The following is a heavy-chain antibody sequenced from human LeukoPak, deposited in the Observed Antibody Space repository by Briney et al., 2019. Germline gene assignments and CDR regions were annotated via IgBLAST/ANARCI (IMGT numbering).Heavy chain of an antibody. Sequence: PGGSLRLSCAASGFTFSSYSMNWVRQAPGKGLEWVSAISGSGGSTYYADSVKGRFTISRDNSKNTLYLQMNSLRAEDTAVYYCAKVSGEMATINPFDYWGQGTLVTVSS. CDR1: GFTFSSYS. J-gene: IGHJ4*02. CDR2: ISGSGGST. CDR3: AKVSGEMATINPFDY. D-gene: IGHD5-24*01. V-gene: IGHV3-23*01.